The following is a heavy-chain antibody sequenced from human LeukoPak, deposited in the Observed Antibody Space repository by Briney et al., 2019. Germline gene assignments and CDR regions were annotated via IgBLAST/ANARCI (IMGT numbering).Heavy chain of an antibody. J-gene: IGHJ4*02. V-gene: IGHV3-48*03. CDR3: ARGPHPYTSGWYHFDY. D-gene: IGHD6-19*01. CDR1: EFTFSSYE. CDR2: ISSSGSTK. Sequence: GGSLRLSCAASEFTFSSYEMNWVGQAPGKGLEWLSYISSSGSTKYYADSVKGRFTISRDNAKNSLYLQMDSLRVEDTALYYCARGPHPYTSGWYHFDYWGQGTLVTVSS.